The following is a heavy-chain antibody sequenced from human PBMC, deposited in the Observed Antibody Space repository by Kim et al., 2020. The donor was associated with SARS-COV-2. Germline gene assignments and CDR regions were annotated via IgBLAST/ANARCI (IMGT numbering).Heavy chain of an antibody. CDR1: GFTFGDYA. CDR2: IRSKAYGGTT. CDR3: TREPDYDYVWGSYRSPFDY. Sequence: GGSLRLSCTASGFTFGDYAMSWFRQAPGKGLEWVGFIRSKAYGGTTEYAASVKGRFTISRDDSKSIAYLQMNSLKTEDTAVYYCTREPDYDYVWGSYRSPFDYWGQGTLVTVSS. D-gene: IGHD3-16*02. J-gene: IGHJ4*02. V-gene: IGHV3-49*03.